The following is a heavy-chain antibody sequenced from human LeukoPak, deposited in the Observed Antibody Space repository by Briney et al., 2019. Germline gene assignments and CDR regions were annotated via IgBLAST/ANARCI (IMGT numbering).Heavy chain of an antibody. J-gene: IGHJ4*02. CDR1: GGSISNYY. V-gene: IGHV4-59*01. Sequence: SETLSLTCTVSGGSISNYYWSWIRQPPGKGLEWIGYIFYSGSTNYNPSLKSRVTMSLDTSKSHFSLKQSSVTAADTAVYYCARGASPDFWGQGTLVTVSS. CDR2: IFYSGST. CDR3: ARGASPDF.